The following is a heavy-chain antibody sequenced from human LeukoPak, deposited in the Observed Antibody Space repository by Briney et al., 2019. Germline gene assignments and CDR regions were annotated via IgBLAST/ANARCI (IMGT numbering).Heavy chain of an antibody. V-gene: IGHV1-69*05. CDR3: ARPIPAASSTYDAFDI. CDR2: IIPIFGTA. Sequence: SAKVSCKASGGTFSSYAISWVRQAPGQGLEWMGGIIPIFGTANYAQKFQGRVTITTDESTSTAYMELSSLRSEDTAVYYCARPIPAASSTYDAFDIWGQGTMVTVSS. D-gene: IGHD2-2*01. J-gene: IGHJ3*02. CDR1: GGTFSSYA.